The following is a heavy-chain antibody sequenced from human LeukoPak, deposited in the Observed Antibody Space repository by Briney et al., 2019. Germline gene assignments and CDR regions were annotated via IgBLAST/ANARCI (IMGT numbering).Heavy chain of an antibody. CDR3: AGEIVATTSGDY. CDR2: ISGSGSST. Sequence: GGSLRLSCAASGFTFSNYAMSWVRQAPGKGLEWVSTISGSGSSTYSADSVKGRFTISRDNSKNTLYLQMNSLRAEDTAVYYCAGEIVATTSGDYWGQGTLVTVSS. V-gene: IGHV3-23*01. D-gene: IGHD5-12*01. CDR1: GFTFSNYA. J-gene: IGHJ4*02.